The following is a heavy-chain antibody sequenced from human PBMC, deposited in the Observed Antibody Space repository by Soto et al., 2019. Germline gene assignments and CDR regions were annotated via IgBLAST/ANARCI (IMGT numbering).Heavy chain of an antibody. D-gene: IGHD3-10*01. V-gene: IGHV3-23*01. J-gene: IGHJ4*02. CDR1: GFTFSNYA. CDR2: IGSSGDST. Sequence: PGGSLRLSCAASGFTFSNYARSWVRQAPGRGLEWVSAIGSSGDSTYYADSVKGRFTIARDNSKNTLYLQMNSLRAEDTAVYYCAKDRRITMVRGFAYWGQGTLVPVSS. CDR3: AKDRRITMVRGFAY.